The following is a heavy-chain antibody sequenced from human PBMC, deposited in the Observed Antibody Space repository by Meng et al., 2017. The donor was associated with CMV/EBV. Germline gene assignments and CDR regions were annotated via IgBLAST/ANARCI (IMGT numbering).Heavy chain of an antibody. CDR1: GGTFSSYA. Sequence: SVKVSCKASGGTFSSYAISWVRQAPGQGLEWMGGIIPIFGTANYAQKFQGRVTITTDESTSTAYMELSSLRSGDTAVYYCARALNYYDSRRLGYWFDPWGQGTLVTVSS. J-gene: IGHJ5*02. V-gene: IGHV1-69*05. CDR2: IIPIFGTA. CDR3: ARALNYYDSRRLGYWFDP. D-gene: IGHD3-22*01.